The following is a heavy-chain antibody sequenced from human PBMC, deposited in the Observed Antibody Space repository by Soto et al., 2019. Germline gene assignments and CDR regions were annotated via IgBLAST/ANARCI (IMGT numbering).Heavy chain of an antibody. CDR2: ISYDGSNK. D-gene: IGHD2-15*01. CDR3: AKILGGV. J-gene: IGHJ6*02. CDR1: GFTFSSYG. Sequence: QVQLVESGGGVVQPGRSLRLSCAASGFTFSSYGMHWVRQAPGKGLEWVAVISYDGSNKYYADSVKGRFTISRDNSKNTLYLQMNSLRAEDTAVYYCAKILGGVWGHGTTVTVSS. V-gene: IGHV3-30*18.